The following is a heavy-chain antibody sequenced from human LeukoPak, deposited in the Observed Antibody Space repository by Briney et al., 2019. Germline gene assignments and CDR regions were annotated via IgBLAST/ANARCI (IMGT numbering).Heavy chain of an antibody. Sequence: SETLSLTCTVSGGSISSSSYYWGWIRQPPGKGLEWIGRICHSGSTFYNPSLKSRVTISVDKSKNQFSLKLTSVTAADTAVYYCASKLYGDARTFDYWGQGTLVTVSS. CDR2: ICHSGST. V-gene: IGHV4-39*07. J-gene: IGHJ4*02. D-gene: IGHD4-17*01. CDR1: GGSISSSSYY. CDR3: ASKLYGDARTFDY.